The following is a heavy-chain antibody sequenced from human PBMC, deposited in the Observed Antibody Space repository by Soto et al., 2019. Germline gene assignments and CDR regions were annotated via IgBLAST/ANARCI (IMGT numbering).Heavy chain of an antibody. J-gene: IGHJ4*02. CDR3: ARGDSSGYALYDY. V-gene: IGHV4-59*01. Sequence: QVQLQESGPGLVKPSETLSLTCTVSGGSISSYYWSWIRQPPGKGLEWIGYIYYSGSTNYNPSLKSRVTISVDTSKNQFSLKLSSVTAADTAVYYCARGDSSGYALYDYWGQGTLVTVSS. CDR2: IYYSGST. CDR1: GGSISSYY. D-gene: IGHD3-22*01.